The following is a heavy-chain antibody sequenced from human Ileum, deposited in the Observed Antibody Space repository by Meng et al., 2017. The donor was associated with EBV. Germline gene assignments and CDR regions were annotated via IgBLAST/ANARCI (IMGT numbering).Heavy chain of an antibody. CDR1: GYTFTNYG. CDR2: INANNGDT. J-gene: IGHJ4*02. CDR3: ARVEVGITSGDY. D-gene: IGHD1-26*01. Sequence: QAQLVQSGGEVKKPGXSVKVSCKASGYTFTNYGITWVRQAPGQGLEWMGWINANNGDTNYAQTLQGRVTMTTDTSTSTAYMELRSLRSDDTAVYYCARVEVGITSGDYWGQGTLVTVSS. V-gene: IGHV1-18*01.